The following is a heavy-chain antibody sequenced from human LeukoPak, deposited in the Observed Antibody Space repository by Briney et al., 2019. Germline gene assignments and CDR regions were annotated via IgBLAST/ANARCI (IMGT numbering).Heavy chain of an antibody. Sequence: PGGSLKLSCAASGFTFTGHTMTWLRQAPGKGLEWVSIIGGRDDRTYYADSVKGRFTISRDNSKNTLYLQMNSLRGEDTAVYYCAKDPNPSYDFWSGYKWGQGTLVTVSS. D-gene: IGHD3-3*01. CDR3: AKDPNPSYDFWSGYK. V-gene: IGHV3-23*01. CDR2: IGGRDDRT. CDR1: GFTFTGHT. J-gene: IGHJ4*02.